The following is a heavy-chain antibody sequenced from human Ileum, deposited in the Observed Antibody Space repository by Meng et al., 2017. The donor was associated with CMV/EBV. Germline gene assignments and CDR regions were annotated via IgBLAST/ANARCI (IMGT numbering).Heavy chain of an antibody. CDR3: AKSNGYTATN. CDR1: GFSVSSTF. V-gene: IGHV3-53*01. CDR2: IYTGGDT. D-gene: IGHD5-24*01. J-gene: IGHJ4*02. Sequence: EVQVLDSGGGLIQPGGSLRLSCAASGFSVSSTFMSWFRQAPGKGLEWVSIIYTGGDTKYADSVKGRFSISRDSSENTVFLQMNSLRVEDTAVYYCAKSNGYTATNWGQGSLVTVSS.